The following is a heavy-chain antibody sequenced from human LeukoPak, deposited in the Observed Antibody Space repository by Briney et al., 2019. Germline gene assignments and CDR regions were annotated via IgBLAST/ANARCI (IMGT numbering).Heavy chain of an antibody. CDR2: ISVSGGST. D-gene: IGHD3-22*01. CDR3: AKYRAMIVVALDY. CDR1: GFTFSSYA. Sequence: GGSLRLSCAASGFTFSSYAMSWVRQAPGKGLEWVSGISVSGGSTYYADSVKGRFTISRDNSKNTLYLQMNSLRAEDTAVYYCAKYRAMIVVALDYWGQGTLVTLSS. J-gene: IGHJ4*02. V-gene: IGHV3-23*01.